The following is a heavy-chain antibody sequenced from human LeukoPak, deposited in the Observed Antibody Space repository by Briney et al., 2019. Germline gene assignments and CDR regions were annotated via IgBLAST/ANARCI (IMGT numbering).Heavy chain of an antibody. D-gene: IGHD6-13*01. J-gene: IGHJ6*02. CDR1: GGSMSNIYY. CDR3: ARLRQLTSDYYYGMDV. V-gene: IGHV4-59*08. CDR2: IYYSGST. Sequence: SETLSLTCNVSGGSMSNIYYWSWIRQPPGKGLEWIGYIYYSGSTNYNPSLKSRVTILVDTSKNQFSLKLSSVTAADTAVYYCARLRQLTSDYYYGMDVWGQGTTVTVSS.